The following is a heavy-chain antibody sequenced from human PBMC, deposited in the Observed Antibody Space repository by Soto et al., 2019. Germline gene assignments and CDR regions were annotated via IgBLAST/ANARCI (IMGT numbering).Heavy chain of an antibody. CDR2: IHWNSGFV. D-gene: IGHD6-19*01. J-gene: IGHJ4*02. CDR3: AKTPGKTGWSHFDY. V-gene: IGHV3-9*01. CDR1: GFTFEDYA. Sequence: DVKLVESGGGLVQPGTSLRLSCVVSGFTFEDYAMHWVRQVPGKGLEWVSGIHWNSGFVDYGDSVKGRFTIFRDNAQNSLFLQMSNLRPEDTALYYCAKTPGKTGWSHFDYWGQGTLVTVSS.